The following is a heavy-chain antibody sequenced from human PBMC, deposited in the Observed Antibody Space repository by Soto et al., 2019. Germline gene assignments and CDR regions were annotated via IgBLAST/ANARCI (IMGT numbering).Heavy chain of an antibody. D-gene: IGHD4-17*01. CDR1: GFTFTNYW. V-gene: IGHV3-74*01. CDR2: INSDGSNI. J-gene: IGHJ5*02. CDR3: ASSATGLYGDYT. Sequence: EVQLVESGGGLVQPGGSLKLSCAASGFTFTNYWIHWVRQAPGKGLGWVSRINSDGSNINYADFVKGRFTISRDNAKTTVYLQMNSLRAEDTAVYFCASSATGLYGDYTWGQGALVTVSS.